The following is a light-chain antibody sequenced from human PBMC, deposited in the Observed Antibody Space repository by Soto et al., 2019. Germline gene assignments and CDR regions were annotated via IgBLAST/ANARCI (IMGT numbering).Light chain of an antibody. Sequence: EIVLTQSPGTLSLSLGERATLSCRASQSVSSSYLAWYQQKPGQAPRRLIYGASSRATGIPDRFSGSGSGTDFTLTISRLEPEDFAVYYCQQYGSSPVTFGQGTKVNIK. J-gene: IGKJ1*01. V-gene: IGKV3-20*01. CDR2: GAS. CDR3: QQYGSSPVT. CDR1: QSVSSSY.